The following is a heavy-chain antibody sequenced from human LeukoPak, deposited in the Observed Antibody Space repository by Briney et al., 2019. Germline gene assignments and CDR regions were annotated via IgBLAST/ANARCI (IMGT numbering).Heavy chain of an antibody. V-gene: IGHV4-59*01. D-gene: IGHD5-18*01. CDR1: GGSISSYY. CDR3: AGGRSYGTPFDY. J-gene: IGHJ4*02. CDR2: IYYSGST. Sequence: SETLSLTCTVSGGSISSYYWSWIRQPPGKGLEWIGYIYYSGSTNYNPSLKSRVTISVDTSKNQFSLKLSSVTAADTAVYYCAGGRSYGTPFDYWGQGTLVTVSS.